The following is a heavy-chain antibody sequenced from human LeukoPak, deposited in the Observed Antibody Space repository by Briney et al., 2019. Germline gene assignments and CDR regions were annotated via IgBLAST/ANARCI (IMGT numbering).Heavy chain of an antibody. D-gene: IGHD1-26*01. CDR1: GFMFSSYS. V-gene: IGHV3-23*01. Sequence: GGSLRLSCVASGFMFSSYSVAWVRQTPEKGLAWVSIIGGPGGPIFYADSVEGRFTISRDNSRYTAYLQMNSLRAEDTAVYFCAKGATRATRHFDLWGRGTLVTVSS. J-gene: IGHJ2*01. CDR3: AKGATRATRHFDL. CDR2: IGGPGGPI.